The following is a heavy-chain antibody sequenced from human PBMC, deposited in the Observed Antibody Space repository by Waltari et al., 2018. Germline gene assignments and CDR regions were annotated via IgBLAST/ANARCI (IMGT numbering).Heavy chain of an antibody. Sequence: QVQLQESGPGLVKPSETLSLTCAVSGYSISSGYYWGWIRQPPGKGLEWIGSIYHSGSTYYNPSLKSRVTISVDTSKNQFSLKLSSVTAADTAVYYCARTADSNWFDPWGQGTLVIVSS. CDR2: IYHSGST. CDR1: GYSISSGYY. CDR3: ARTADSNWFDP. J-gene: IGHJ5*02. V-gene: IGHV4-38-2*01. D-gene: IGHD5-18*01.